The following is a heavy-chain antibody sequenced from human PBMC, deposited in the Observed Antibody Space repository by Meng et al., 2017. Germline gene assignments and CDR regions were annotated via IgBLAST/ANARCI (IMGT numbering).Heavy chain of an antibody. CDR1: GFTFSSYA. J-gene: IGHJ4*02. D-gene: IGHD6-19*01. CDR2: ISYDGSNK. Sequence: GLLLEAGGGVVRPGRSLSLSGAASGFTFSSYAMHWVRQAPGKGLEWVAVISYDGSNKYYADSVKGRFTISRDNSKNTLYLQMNSLRAEDTAVYYCASGSQWLFPYWGQGTLVTVSS. CDR3: ASGSQWLFPY. V-gene: IGHV3-30*01.